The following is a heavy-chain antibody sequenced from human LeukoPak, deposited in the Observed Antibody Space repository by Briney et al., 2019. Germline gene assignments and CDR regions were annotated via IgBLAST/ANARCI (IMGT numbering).Heavy chain of an antibody. CDR1: GGSISSYY. V-gene: IGHV4-59*12. CDR2: IYYSGST. D-gene: IGHD2-21*02. CDR3: ARGPPYCGGDCYPKYDY. J-gene: IGHJ4*02. Sequence: SETLSLTCTVSGGSISSYYWSWIRQPPGKGLEWIGYIYYSGSTNYNPSLKSRVTISVDRSKNQFSLKLSSVTAADTAVYYCARGPPYCGGDCYPKYDYWGQGTLVTVSS.